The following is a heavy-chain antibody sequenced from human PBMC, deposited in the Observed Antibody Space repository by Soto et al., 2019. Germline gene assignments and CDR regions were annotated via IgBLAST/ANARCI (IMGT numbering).Heavy chain of an antibody. Sequence: PSETLSLTCTVSGGSISSSSYYWGWIRQPPGKGLEWIGSIYYSGSTYYNPSLKSRVTISVDTSKNQFSLKLSSVTAADTAVYYCARHRYYDILTGYWGFDPWGQGTLVTVSS. CDR3: ARHRYYDILTGYWGFDP. V-gene: IGHV4-39*01. CDR2: IYYSGST. J-gene: IGHJ5*02. CDR1: GGSISSSSYY. D-gene: IGHD3-9*01.